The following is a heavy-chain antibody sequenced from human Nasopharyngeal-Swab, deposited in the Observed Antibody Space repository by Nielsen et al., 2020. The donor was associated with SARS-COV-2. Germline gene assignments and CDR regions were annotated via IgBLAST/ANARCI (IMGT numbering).Heavy chain of an antibody. J-gene: IGHJ6*03. CDR1: GGSFSGYY. Sequence: SQTLSLTGAVYGGSFSGYYWSWIRQPPGKGLEWIGEINHSGSTNYNPSLKSRVTISVDTSKNQFSLKLSSVTAADTAVYYCARGAERDYYYYYYMDVWGKGTTVTVSS. CDR2: INHSGST. V-gene: IGHV4-34*01. CDR3: ARGAERDYYYYYYMDV. D-gene: IGHD1-1*01.